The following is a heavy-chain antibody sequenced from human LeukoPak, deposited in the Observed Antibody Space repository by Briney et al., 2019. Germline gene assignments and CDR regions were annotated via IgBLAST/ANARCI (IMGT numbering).Heavy chain of an antibody. Sequence: GGSLRLSCAASGFTLSSYGMHWVRQAPGKGLEWVAFIRYDGSNKYYADSVKGRFTISRDNSKNSLYLQMNSLRAEDTAVYYCARDGGIVVVPAATYFDYWGQGTLVTVSS. D-gene: IGHD2-2*01. CDR1: GFTLSSYG. J-gene: IGHJ4*02. CDR2: IRYDGSNK. CDR3: ARDGGIVVVPAATYFDY. V-gene: IGHV3-30*02.